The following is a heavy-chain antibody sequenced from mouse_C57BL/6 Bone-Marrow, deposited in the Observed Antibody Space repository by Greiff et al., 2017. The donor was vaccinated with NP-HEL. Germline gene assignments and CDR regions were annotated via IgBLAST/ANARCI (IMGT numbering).Heavy chain of an antibody. CDR2: IYPRSGNT. J-gene: IGHJ2*01. Sequence: QVQLKQSGAELARPGASVKLSCKASGYTFTSYGISWVKQRTGQGLEWIGEIYPRSGNTYYNEKFKGKATLTADKSSSTAYMELRSLTSEDSAVYFCARSRGNEDYWGQGTTLTVSS. CDR1: GYTFTSYG. V-gene: IGHV1-81*01. CDR3: ARSRGNEDY.